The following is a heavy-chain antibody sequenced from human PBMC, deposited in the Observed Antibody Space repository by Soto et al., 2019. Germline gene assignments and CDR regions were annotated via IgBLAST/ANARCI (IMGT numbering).Heavy chain of an antibody. CDR3: AKDLAATATGDSFDI. D-gene: IGHD1-1*01. J-gene: IGHJ3*02. CDR2: VTNSGSNT. CDR1: GFTFSTYA. V-gene: IGHV3-23*01. Sequence: EVQLLESGGGLAQPGGSLRLSCAASGFTFSTYAMTWVRQAPGKGLEWVSSVTNSGSNTYHADSVKGRFTISRDNSKNMLFLQMNSLRAEDTALYYCAKDLAATATGDSFDIWGQGTVVTVSS.